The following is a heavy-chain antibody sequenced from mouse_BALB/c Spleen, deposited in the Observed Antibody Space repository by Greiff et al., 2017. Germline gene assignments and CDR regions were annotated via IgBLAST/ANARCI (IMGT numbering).Heavy chain of an antibody. CDR2: INPYNDGT. J-gene: IGHJ1*01. CDR1: GYTFTSYV. V-gene: IGHV1-14*01. Sequence: VQLQQSGPELVKPGASVKMSCKASGYTFTSYVMHWVKQKPGQGLEWIGYINPYNDGTKYNEKFKGKATLTSDKSSSTAYMELSSLTSEDSAVYYCARGGDGYSYWYFDVWGAGTTVTVSS. D-gene: IGHD2-3*01. CDR3: ARGGDGYSYWYFDV.